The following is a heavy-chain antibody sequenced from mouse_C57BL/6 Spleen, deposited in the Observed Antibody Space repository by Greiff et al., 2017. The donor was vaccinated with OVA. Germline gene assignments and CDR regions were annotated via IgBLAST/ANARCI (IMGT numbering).Heavy chain of an antibody. J-gene: IGHJ4*01. CDR2: IDPSDSYT. CDR1: GYTFTSYW. V-gene: IGHV1-69*01. Sequence: QVQLQQPGAELVMPGASVKLSCKASGYTFTSYWMHWVKQRPGQGLEWIGAIDPSDSYTNYNQKFKGKSTLTVDKSSSTAYMQLSSLTSEDSAVYYCAAVGYYGYESAMDYWGQGTSVTVSS. D-gene: IGHD2-2*01. CDR3: AAVGYYGYESAMDY.